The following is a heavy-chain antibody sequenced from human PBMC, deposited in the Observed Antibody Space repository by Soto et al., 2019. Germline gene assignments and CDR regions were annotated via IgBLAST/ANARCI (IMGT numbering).Heavy chain of an antibody. CDR1: GYTFTGYY. V-gene: IGHV1-2*04. J-gene: IGHJ5*02. CDR2: INPNSGGT. CDR3: ARDDSSGPGRFDP. Sequence: ASVKVSCKASGYTFTGYYMHWVRQAPGQGLEWMGWINPNSGGTNYAQKFQGWVTMTRDTSTSTAYMELRSLRFVDMAVYYCARDDSSGPGRFDPWGQGTLVTVSS. D-gene: IGHD3-22*01.